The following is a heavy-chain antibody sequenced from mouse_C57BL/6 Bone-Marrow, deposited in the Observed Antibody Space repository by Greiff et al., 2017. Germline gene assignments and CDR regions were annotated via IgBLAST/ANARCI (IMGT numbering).Heavy chain of an antibody. D-gene: IGHD2-3*01. J-gene: IGHJ2*01. V-gene: IGHV7-3*01. CDR2: IRNKANGYTT. CDR3: ARYISHGYYDY. CDR1: GFTFTDYY. Sequence: DVMLVESGGGLVQPGGSLSLSCAASGFTFTDYYMSWVRQPPGKALEWLGFIRNKANGYTTDYSASVKGRFTISRDNSQSILYLQMDALRAEDKATYYCARYISHGYYDYWGQGTTLTVSS.